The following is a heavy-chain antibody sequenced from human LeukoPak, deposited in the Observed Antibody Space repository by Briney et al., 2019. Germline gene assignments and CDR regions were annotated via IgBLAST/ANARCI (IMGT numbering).Heavy chain of an antibody. CDR2: IYSAGTT. CDR1: GFTVSNNY. CDR3: AREGSSGWYEFWFDP. Sequence: PGGSLRLSCAASGFTVSNNYMSWVRQAPGKGLEWVSVIYSAGTTYYADSVKGRFTISRDNSKNTLNLQMNSLRAEDTAVYYCAREGSSGWYEFWFDPWGQGTLVTVSS. J-gene: IGHJ5*02. V-gene: IGHV3-66*01. D-gene: IGHD6-19*01.